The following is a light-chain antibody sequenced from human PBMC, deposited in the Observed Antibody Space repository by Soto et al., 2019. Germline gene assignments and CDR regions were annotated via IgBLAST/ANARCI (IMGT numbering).Light chain of an antibody. CDR2: GAS. CDR1: QSVSSR. V-gene: IGKV3-15*01. J-gene: IGKJ5*01. Sequence: EILMTQSPTTLSVSPGERVTLSCRASQSVSSRLAWYQQKPGQAPRLLISGASTRAPGIPVRFSGSGSGTEFTLTISSLEPEDFAVYYCQQRSNWPPITFGQGTRLDIK. CDR3: QQRSNWPPIT.